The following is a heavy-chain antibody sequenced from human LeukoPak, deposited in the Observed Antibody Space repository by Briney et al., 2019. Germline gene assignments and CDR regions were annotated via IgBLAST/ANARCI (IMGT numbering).Heavy chain of an antibody. Sequence: GGSLRLSCAASGFTFSSYAMSWVRQAPGMGLEWVSAISGSGGSTYYADSVKGRFTISRDNSKNTLYLQMNSLRAEDTAVYYCAKGRPFLEWLFTNFDYWGQGTLVTVSS. V-gene: IGHV3-23*01. CDR2: ISGSGGST. D-gene: IGHD3-3*01. CDR1: GFTFSSYA. CDR3: AKGRPFLEWLFTNFDY. J-gene: IGHJ4*02.